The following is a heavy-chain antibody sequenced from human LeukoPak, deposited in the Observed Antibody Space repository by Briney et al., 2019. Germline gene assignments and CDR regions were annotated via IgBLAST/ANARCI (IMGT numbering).Heavy chain of an antibody. V-gene: IGHV3-33*01. CDR1: GFTFSSYG. Sequence: QAGGSLRLSCAASGFTFSSYGMHWVRQAPGKGLEWVAVIWYDRSNKYYADSVKGRFTISRDNSKNTLYLQMNSLRAEDTAVYYCARDRFYYDSSGYRVVYFDYWGQGTLVTVSS. CDR2: IWYDRSNK. D-gene: IGHD3-22*01. CDR3: ARDRFYYDSSGYRVVYFDY. J-gene: IGHJ4*02.